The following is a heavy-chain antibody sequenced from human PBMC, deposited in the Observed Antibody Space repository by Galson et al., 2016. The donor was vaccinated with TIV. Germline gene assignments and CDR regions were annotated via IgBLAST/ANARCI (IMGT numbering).Heavy chain of an antibody. D-gene: IGHD3-10*01. CDR1: SGSMSSSDYY. CDR2: VYASGST. V-gene: IGHV4-61*02. Sequence: TRSLTCTVSSGSMSSSDYYWNWIRQPAGKGLEWVGRVYASGSTNYNPSLESRLTISIDTSKNQFFLKLTSVTAADTAVYYCARDPRGLTFDIWGQGTTVTVSS. CDR3: ARDPRGLTFDI. J-gene: IGHJ3*02.